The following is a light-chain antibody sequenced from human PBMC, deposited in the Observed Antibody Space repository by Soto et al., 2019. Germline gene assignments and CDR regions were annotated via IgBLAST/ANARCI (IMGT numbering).Light chain of an antibody. CDR1: SSNIGAGYD. CDR3: QSYDRSLSGSV. V-gene: IGLV1-40*01. CDR2: GNS. Sequence: QSVLTQPPSVSGAPGQRVTISCTGSSSNIGAGYDVHWYQQLPGTAPKLLIYGNSNRPSGVPDRFSGSKSGTSASLAITGLQAEDEADYYCQSYDRSLSGSVFGGGNKLTVL. J-gene: IGLJ2*01.